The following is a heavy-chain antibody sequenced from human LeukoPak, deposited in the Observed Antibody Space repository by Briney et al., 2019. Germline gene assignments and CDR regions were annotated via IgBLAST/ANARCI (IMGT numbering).Heavy chain of an antibody. V-gene: IGHV4-34*01. CDR1: GGSFSGYY. CDR3: ARSIAVAGTGDY. CDR2: INHSGST. Sequence: SETLSLTCAVYGGSFSGYYWSWIRQPPGKGLEWIGEINHSGSTNYNPSLKSRVTISVDTSKNQFSLKLSSVTAADTAVYYCARSIAVAGTGDYWGQGTLVTVSS. D-gene: IGHD6-19*01. J-gene: IGHJ4*02.